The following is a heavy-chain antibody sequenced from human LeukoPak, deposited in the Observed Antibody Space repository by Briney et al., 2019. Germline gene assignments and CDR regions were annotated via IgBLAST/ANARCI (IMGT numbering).Heavy chain of an antibody. D-gene: IGHD3-22*01. CDR1: GFTFSSYE. V-gene: IGHV3-48*03. Sequence: PGGSLRLSCAASGFTFSSYEMNWVRQAPGKGLEWASYISSSGSTIYYADSVKGRFTISRDNAKNSLYLQMNSLRAEDTAVYYCARALDYYDSSGYQGFDYWGQGTLVTVSS. CDR3: ARALDYYDSSGYQGFDY. CDR2: ISSSGSTI. J-gene: IGHJ4*02.